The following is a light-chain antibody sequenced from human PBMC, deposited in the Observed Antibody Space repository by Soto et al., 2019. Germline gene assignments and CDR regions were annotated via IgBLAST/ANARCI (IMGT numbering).Light chain of an antibody. J-gene: IGKJ2*01. Sequence: EAVMTQSPLSLPVTLGQSASISCTSSQSLVYADGNTYLNWLQQRPGQSPRRLIYKVFNRDSGVPDRFSGSASGSEFTLTISRVEAEDIGVYYCMQTAHWPYTFGRGTKVDIK. V-gene: IGKV2-30*01. CDR1: QSLVYADGNTY. CDR2: KVF. CDR3: MQTAHWPYT.